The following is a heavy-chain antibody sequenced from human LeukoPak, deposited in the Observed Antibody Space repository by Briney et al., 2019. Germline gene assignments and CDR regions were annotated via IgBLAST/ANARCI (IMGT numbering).Heavy chain of an antibody. CDR2: INPKSGGT. CDR1: GYTFSDNY. V-gene: IGHV1-2*02. J-gene: IGHJ4*02. Sequence: ASVRVSCKASGYTFSDNYLHWVRQAPGQGLEWMGWINPKSGGTEYAQKFQGRVTMTRDTSISTAYMELSRLRSDDTAVYYCARAGYSSSWYQNWGPGTLVTVSS. CDR3: ARAGYSSSWYQN. D-gene: IGHD6-13*01.